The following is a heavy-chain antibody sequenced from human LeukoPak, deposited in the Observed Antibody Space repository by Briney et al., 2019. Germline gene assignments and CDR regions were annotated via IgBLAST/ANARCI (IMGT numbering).Heavy chain of an antibody. Sequence: GGSLRLSCAASGFTFSSYGMHWVRQAPGKGLEWVAFIRYDGSNKYYADSVKGRFTISRDNAKNSLYLQMNSLRAEDTAVYYCARGCSGGSCSYYYYYMDVWGKGTTVTVSS. CDR1: GFTFSSYG. V-gene: IGHV3-30*02. CDR3: ARGCSGGSCSYYYYYMDV. D-gene: IGHD2-15*01. J-gene: IGHJ6*03. CDR2: IRYDGSNK.